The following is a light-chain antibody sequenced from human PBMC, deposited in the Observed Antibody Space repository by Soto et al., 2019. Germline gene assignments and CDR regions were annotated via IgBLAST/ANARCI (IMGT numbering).Light chain of an antibody. Sequence: EIVLTQSQGTLSLSPGHIATLSCMASQSVSNNYLAWYQQKPGQAPRVRIYGASNRATGIPDRLSGSGSGTDFTLTISSLEPEDFAVYYCQQRSNWLTFGGGAKVDIK. J-gene: IGKJ4*01. CDR1: QSVSNNY. CDR3: QQRSNWLT. V-gene: IGKV3D-20*02. CDR2: GAS.